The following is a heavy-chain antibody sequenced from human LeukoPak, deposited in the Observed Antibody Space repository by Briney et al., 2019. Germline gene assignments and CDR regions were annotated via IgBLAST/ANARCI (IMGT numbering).Heavy chain of an antibody. D-gene: IGHD5-12*01. CDR3: ARVAGYSGYEPGYFED. CDR1: GFTFSSYS. J-gene: IGHJ4*02. V-gene: IGHV3-21*01. CDR2: ISKISHRT. Sequence: GGSLRLSCAASGFTFSSYSMNWVRRAPGKGLEWVSYISKISHRTHYADSVKGRLTISRDNAKNSLYLHMNSLRAEDTAVYYCARVAGYSGYEPGYFEDWGQGTLVTVSS.